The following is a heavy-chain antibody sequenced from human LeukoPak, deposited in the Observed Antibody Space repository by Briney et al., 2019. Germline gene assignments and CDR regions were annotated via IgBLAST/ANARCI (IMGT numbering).Heavy chain of an antibody. J-gene: IGHJ4*02. D-gene: IGHD3-3*01. CDR1: GGSVTSTNW. Sequence: SGTLSLTYGGSGGSVTSTNWRTLVRQPPGKGLEWIGEVHLDGRTNYNPSLKSRLTMSVDLSENHISLKLTSVTAADTAVYYCAREGGFYRPLDYSGQGTLVTVSS. CDR2: VHLDGRT. CDR3: AREGGFYRPLDY. V-gene: IGHV4-4*02.